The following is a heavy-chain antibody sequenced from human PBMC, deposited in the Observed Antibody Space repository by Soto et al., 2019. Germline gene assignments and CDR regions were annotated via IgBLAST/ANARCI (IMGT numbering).Heavy chain of an antibody. V-gene: IGHV4-4*07. CDR2: MFSSGST. CDR1: GGSMSSYY. Sequence: ETLSLTCTVSGGSMSSYYWSLIRQPAGKGLQWIGRMFSSGSTNYNPSLKSRVTMSLDTSKNQFSLYLRSVTAADTAVYYCARGTTDSGKNWFDSWGQGTPVTVSS. D-gene: IGHD1-1*01. J-gene: IGHJ5*01. CDR3: ARGTTDSGKNWFDS.